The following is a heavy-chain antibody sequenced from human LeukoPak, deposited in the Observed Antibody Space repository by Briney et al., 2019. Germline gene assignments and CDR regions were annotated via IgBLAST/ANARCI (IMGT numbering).Heavy chain of an antibody. CDR3: ARDSERPYNWFDP. Sequence: SETLSLTCAVYGGSFSGYYWSWIRQPPGKGLEWIGEINHSGSTNYNPSLKSRVTISVDTSKNQFSLKLSSVTAADTAVYYCARDSERPYNWFDPWGREPWSPSPQ. CDR2: INHSGST. J-gene: IGHJ5*02. CDR1: GGSFSGYY. D-gene: IGHD6-13*01. V-gene: IGHV4-34*01.